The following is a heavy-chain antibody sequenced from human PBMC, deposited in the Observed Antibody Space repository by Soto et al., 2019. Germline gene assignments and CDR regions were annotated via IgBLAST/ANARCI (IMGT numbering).Heavy chain of an antibody. J-gene: IGHJ4*02. Sequence: QVELLESGGGVVQPGRYLRLSCAASGFTFSGYGMHWVRQAPGKGLEWVAVISYDGTNEIYADSVKGRFSISRDSYKSTLYLQMNSLRDKDTAIYYCAKWGKRDGDSSPASDYWGQGTLVTVSS. CDR2: ISYDGTNE. D-gene: IGHD3-16*01. CDR3: AKWGKRDGDSSPASDY. CDR1: GFTFSGYG. V-gene: IGHV3-30*18.